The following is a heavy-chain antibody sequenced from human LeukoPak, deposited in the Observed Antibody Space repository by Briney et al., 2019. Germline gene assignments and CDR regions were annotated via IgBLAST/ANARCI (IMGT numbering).Heavy chain of an antibody. J-gene: IGHJ4*02. Sequence: GGSLRLSCAASGFTFSSYAMHWVRQAPGKGLEWVAVISYDGSNKYYADSVKGRFTISRDNSKNTLYLQMNSLRAEDTAVYYCAQPRCSSTSCYSAYWGQGTLVTVSS. CDR3: AQPRCSSTSCYSAY. V-gene: IGHV3-30-3*01. CDR1: GFTFSSYA. CDR2: ISYDGSNK. D-gene: IGHD2-2*02.